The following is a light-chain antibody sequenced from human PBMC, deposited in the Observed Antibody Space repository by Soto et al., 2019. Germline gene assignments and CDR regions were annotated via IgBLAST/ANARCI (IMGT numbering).Light chain of an antibody. Sequence: QSALTQPASVSGSPGQSITMSCTGTSSDFGGYNYVSWYQQHPGKAPKLMIYAVTDRPSGVSSRFSGSKSGNTASLTISGLQAEDEADYYCSSYTSSSTLFGTGTKVTVL. CDR3: SSYTSSSTL. J-gene: IGLJ1*01. CDR2: AVT. V-gene: IGLV2-14*01. CDR1: SSDFGGYNY.